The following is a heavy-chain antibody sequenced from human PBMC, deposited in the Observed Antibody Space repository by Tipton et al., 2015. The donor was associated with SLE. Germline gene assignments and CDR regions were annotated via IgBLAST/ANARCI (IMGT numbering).Heavy chain of an antibody. CDR3: ARRVVAAIDY. Sequence: LRLSCTVSGGSISSGSYYWSWIRQPAGKGLEWIGHIYTSGSTNYNPSLKSRVTISVDTSKNQFSLKLSSVTAADTAVYYCARRVVAAIDYWGQGTLVTASS. CDR2: IYTSGST. J-gene: IGHJ4*02. CDR1: GGSISSGSYY. D-gene: IGHD2-15*01. V-gene: IGHV4-61*09.